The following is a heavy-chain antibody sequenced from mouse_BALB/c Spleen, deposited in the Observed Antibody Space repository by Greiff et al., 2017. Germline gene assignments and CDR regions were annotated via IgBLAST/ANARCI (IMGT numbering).Heavy chain of an antibody. Sequence: EVHLVESGGGLVKPGGSLKLSCAASGFTFSSYAMSWVRQTPEKRLEWVASISSGGSTYYPDSVKGRFTISRDNARNILYLQMSSLRSEDTAMYYCARSYGFDVWGAGTTVTVSS. D-gene: IGHD1-1*01. CDR3: ARSYGFDV. CDR2: ISSGGST. CDR1: GFTFSSYA. J-gene: IGHJ1*01. V-gene: IGHV5-6-5*01.